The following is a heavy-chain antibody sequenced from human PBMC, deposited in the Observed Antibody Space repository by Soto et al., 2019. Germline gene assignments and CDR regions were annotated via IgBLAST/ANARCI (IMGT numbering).Heavy chain of an antibody. V-gene: IGHV5-51*01. D-gene: IGHD5-12*01. CDR2: IYPGDSDT. J-gene: IGHJ5*02. Sequence: GESLKISCKGSGYSFTSYWIGWVRQMPGKGLEWMGIIYPGDSDTRYSPSFQGQVTISADKSISTAYLQWSSLKASDTAMYYCARRRSVYIVTTSDSFDLSGQGTLVTGSS. CDR3: ARRRSVYIVTTSDSFDL. CDR1: GYSFTSYW.